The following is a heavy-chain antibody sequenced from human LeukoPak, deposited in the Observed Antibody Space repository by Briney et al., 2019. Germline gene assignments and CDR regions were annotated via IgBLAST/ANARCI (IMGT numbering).Heavy chain of an antibody. V-gene: IGHV4-39*07. Sequence: SETLSLICTVSGGSISSSSYYWGWIRQPPGKGLEWIGSIYYSGSTYYNPSLKSRVTISVDTSKNQFSLKLSSVTAADTAVYYCARDGHIAAAGGLDYWGQGTLVTVSS. CDR3: ARDGHIAAAGGLDY. CDR1: GGSISSSSYY. CDR2: IYYSGST. J-gene: IGHJ4*02. D-gene: IGHD6-13*01.